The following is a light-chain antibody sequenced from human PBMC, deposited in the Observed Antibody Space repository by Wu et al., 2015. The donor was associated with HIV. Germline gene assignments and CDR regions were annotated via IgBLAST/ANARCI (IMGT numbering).Light chain of an antibody. V-gene: IGKV3-15*01. CDR2: GAS. CDR3: QQYNNTLT. Sequence: EIVLTQSPATLSLSPGERATLSCRASQSVSSNLAWYQQKPGQAPRLLIYGASTRATGIPARFSGSGSGTEFTLTISSMQSEDFAVYYCQQYNNTLTFGGGTKVEIK. CDR1: QSVSSN. J-gene: IGKJ4*01.